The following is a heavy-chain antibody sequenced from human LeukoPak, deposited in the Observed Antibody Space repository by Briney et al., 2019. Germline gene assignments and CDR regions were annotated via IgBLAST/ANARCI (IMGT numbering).Heavy chain of an antibody. V-gene: IGHV3-30*18. CDR2: ISYDGSNK. D-gene: IGHD4-17*01. CDR1: GFTFSSYG. CDR3: AKEEDYGDYTDY. Sequence: PGGSLRLSCAASGFTFSSYGMHWVRQAPGKGLEWVAVISYDGSNKYYADSVKGRFTISRDNSKNTLYLQMTSLRAEDTAVYYCAKEEDYGDYTDYWGQGTLVTVSS. J-gene: IGHJ4*02.